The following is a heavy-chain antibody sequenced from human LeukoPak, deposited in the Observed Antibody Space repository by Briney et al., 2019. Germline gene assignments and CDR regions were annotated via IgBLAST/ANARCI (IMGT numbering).Heavy chain of an antibody. CDR3: AREARNYCSGGSCSYFDY. CDR1: GFTFSSYG. D-gene: IGHD2-15*01. CDR2: ISYDGSNQ. J-gene: IGHJ4*02. V-gene: IGHV3-30*03. Sequence: GGSLRLSCAASGFTFSSYGMHWVRQAPGKGLEWVAVISYDGSNQYYADSVKGRFTISRDNSKNTLYLQMNSLRAEDTAVYYCAREARNYCSGGSCSYFDYWGQGTLVTVSS.